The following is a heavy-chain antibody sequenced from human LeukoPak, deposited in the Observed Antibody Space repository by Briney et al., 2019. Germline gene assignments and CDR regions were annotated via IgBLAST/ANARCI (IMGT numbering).Heavy chain of an antibody. D-gene: IGHD6-19*01. CDR3: AEGGWYGGGQDDFDF. J-gene: IGHJ3*01. V-gene: IGHV3-30*04. CDR1: GFTFSSYA. CDR2: TSEDGANN. Sequence: RESLRLSCAASGFTFSSYAMHWVRQAPGKGLEWVAVTSEDGANNYYAESVKGRFTISRDNSMNTLYLQMNSLRAEDTAVYYCAEGGWYGGGQDDFDFWGQGTMVTVCS.